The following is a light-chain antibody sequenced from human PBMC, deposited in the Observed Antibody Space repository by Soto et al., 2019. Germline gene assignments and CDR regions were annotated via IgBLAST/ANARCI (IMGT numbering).Light chain of an antibody. Sequence: QSALTQPPSASGSPGQSITISCTGTSTDVGTYNYVSWYQQHPGKAPKVMIYEVNKPPSGVPDRFAGSKSGKTASLTVSGGQGEDEAYYSCTPFGGSNKMIFSGGTQLTVL. V-gene: IGLV2-8*01. CDR1: STDVGTYNY. CDR3: TPFGGSNKMI. J-gene: IGLJ2*01. CDR2: EVN.